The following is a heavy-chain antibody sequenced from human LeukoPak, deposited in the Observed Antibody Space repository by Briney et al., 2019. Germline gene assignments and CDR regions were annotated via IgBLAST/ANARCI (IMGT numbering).Heavy chain of an antibody. V-gene: IGHV3-23*01. D-gene: IGHD7-27*01. CDR2: ISGSGDST. J-gene: IGHJ4*02. CDR1: GFTFSSYA. CDR3: AKKVPANWGSYFDY. Sequence: GGSLRLSCAASGFTFSSYAMSWVRQAPGKGLEWVSAISGSGDSTYSTDSVKGRFTVSRDNSKNTLYLQMNSLRAEDTAVYYCAKKVPANWGSYFDYWGQGTLVTVSS.